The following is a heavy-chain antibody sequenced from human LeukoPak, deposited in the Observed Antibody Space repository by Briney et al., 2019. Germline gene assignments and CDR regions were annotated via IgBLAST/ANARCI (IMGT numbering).Heavy chain of an antibody. CDR3: ANAGHGYSYGNFDY. J-gene: IGHJ4*02. Sequence: PGGSLRLSCAASGFTFSSYAMSWVRQAPGKGLEWVSAISGSGGSTYYADSVKGRFTISRDNSKNTLYLQMNSLRAEDTAVDYCANAGHGYSYGNFDYWGQGTLVTVSS. V-gene: IGHV3-23*01. D-gene: IGHD5-18*01. CDR1: GFTFSSYA. CDR2: ISGSGGST.